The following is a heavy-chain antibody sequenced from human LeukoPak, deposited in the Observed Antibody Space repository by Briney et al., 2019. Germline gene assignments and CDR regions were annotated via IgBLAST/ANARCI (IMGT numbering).Heavy chain of an antibody. Sequence: ASVKVSCKASGYTFTGYYMHWVRQAPGQGLEWMGWINPNSGGTNYVQKFQGRVTMTRDTSISTAYMELSRLRSDDTAVYYCARDAVTSIHYYYYYYMDVWGKGTTVTVSS. CDR2: INPNSGGT. V-gene: IGHV1-2*02. CDR3: ARDAVTSIHYYYYYYMDV. CDR1: GYTFTGYY. D-gene: IGHD4-17*01. J-gene: IGHJ6*03.